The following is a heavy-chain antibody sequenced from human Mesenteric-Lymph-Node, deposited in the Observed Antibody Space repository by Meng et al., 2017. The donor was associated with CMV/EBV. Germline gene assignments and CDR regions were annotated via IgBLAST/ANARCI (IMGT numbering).Heavy chain of an antibody. D-gene: IGHD6-6*01. CDR1: GGSFSGYY. CDR3: ARGRVSGYSSSSYYYYGMDV. V-gene: IGHV4-34*01. J-gene: IGHJ6*02. CDR2: INHSGST. Sequence: SETLSLTCAVYGGSFSGYYWSWIRQPPGKGLEWIGEINHSGSTNYNPSLKSRVTISVDTSKNQFSLKLSSVTAADTAVYYCARGRVSGYSSSSYYYYGMDVWGQGTTVTVSS.